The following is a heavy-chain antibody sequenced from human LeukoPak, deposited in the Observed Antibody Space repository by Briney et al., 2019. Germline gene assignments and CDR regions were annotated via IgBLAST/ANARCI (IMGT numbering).Heavy chain of an antibody. Sequence: SETLSLTCAVYGGSFSGYYWSWIRQPPGKGLEWIGEINHSGSTTYNPSLKGRVTISVDTSKNQFSLKLSSVTAADTAVYYCARRVTTVVTPGGWFDPWGQGTLVTVSS. J-gene: IGHJ5*02. CDR2: INHSGST. D-gene: IGHD4-23*01. CDR1: GGSFSGYY. V-gene: IGHV4-34*01. CDR3: ARRVTTVVTPGGWFDP.